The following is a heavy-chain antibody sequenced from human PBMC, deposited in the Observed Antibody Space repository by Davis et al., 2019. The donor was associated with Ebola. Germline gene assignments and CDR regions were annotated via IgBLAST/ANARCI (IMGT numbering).Heavy chain of an antibody. CDR3: ARGSALAAAGTGFDY. Sequence: SETLSLTCAVSGGSISSSNWWRCVRQPPGQGLEWIGEIYHSGSTNYNPSLKSRVTISVDTSKNQFSLKLSSVTAADTAVYYCARGSALAAAGTGFDYWGQGTLVTVSS. CDR1: GGSISSSNW. D-gene: IGHD6-13*01. CDR2: IYHSGST. J-gene: IGHJ4*02. V-gene: IGHV4-4*02.